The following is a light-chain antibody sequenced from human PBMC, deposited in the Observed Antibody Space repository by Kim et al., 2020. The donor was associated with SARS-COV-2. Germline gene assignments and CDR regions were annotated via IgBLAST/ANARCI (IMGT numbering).Light chain of an antibody. J-gene: IGLJ3*02. CDR2: SNN. Sequence: ELTQPPSASGTPGQRVTISCSGSTSNIGSYTVNWYQLLPGTAPKLLLYSNNQRPSGVPDRFSGSRSGTSASLAISGLQSEDEADYYCAAWDDSLNGVVFGGGTQLTVL. CDR3: AAWDDSLNGVV. V-gene: IGLV1-44*01. CDR1: TSNIGSYT.